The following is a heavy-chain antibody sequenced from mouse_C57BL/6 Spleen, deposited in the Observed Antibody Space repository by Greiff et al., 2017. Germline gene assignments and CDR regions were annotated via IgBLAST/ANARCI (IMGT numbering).Heavy chain of an antibody. Sequence: EVHLVESGGGLVQPKGSLKLSCAASGFTFNTYAMHWVRQAPGKGLEWVARKRSKSSNYATYYADSVKDRFTISRDDSQSMLYLQMNNLKTEDTAMYYCVRDDAMDYWGQGTSVTVSS. V-gene: IGHV10-3*01. J-gene: IGHJ4*01. CDR1: GFTFNTYA. CDR2: KRSKSSNYAT. CDR3: VRDDAMDY.